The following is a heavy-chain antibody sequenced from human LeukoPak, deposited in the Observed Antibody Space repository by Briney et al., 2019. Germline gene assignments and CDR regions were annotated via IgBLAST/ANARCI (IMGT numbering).Heavy chain of an antibody. CDR2: ISTSSRTI. D-gene: IGHD5-18*01. CDR1: GFTFSTYE. V-gene: IGHV3-48*03. J-gene: IGHJ4*02. CDR3: ARDLDTAYSYYFDY. Sequence: GGSLRLSCAASGFTFSTYEMNWVRQAPGKGLEWVSYISTSSRTIYYADSVKGRFTISRDNAKNSLYLQMSSLRAEDTAVYYCARDLDTAYSYYFDYWGQGTLVTVSS.